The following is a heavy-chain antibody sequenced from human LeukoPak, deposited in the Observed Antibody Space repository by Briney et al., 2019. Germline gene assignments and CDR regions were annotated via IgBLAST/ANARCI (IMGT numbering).Heavy chain of an antibody. J-gene: IGHJ6*03. D-gene: IGHD6-13*01. Sequence: PGGSLRLSCVASGFTFSDNSMTWIRQAPGKGLEWVSHISSSGSMIKYADSVKGRFTISRDNTKNSLYLEMNSLRAEDTAVYYCARDAGSGWYRPYLYYYMDVWGKGTTVTISS. V-gene: IGHV3-11*01. CDR3: ARDAGSGWYRPYLYYYMDV. CDR1: GFTFSDNS. CDR2: ISSSGSMI.